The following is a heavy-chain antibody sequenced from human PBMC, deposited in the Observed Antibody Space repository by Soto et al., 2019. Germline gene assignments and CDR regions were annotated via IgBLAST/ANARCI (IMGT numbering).Heavy chain of an antibody. CDR1: GFTFSSYA. V-gene: IGHV3-30-3*01. Sequence: QVQLVESGGGVVQPGRSLRLSCAASGFTFSSYAMHWVRQAPGKELEWVAVISYDGSNKYYADSVKGRFTISRDNSKNTLYLQMNSLRAEDTAVYYCARDGWELLLTGGMDVWGQGTTVTVSS. CDR2: ISYDGSNK. CDR3: ARDGWELLLTGGMDV. J-gene: IGHJ6*02. D-gene: IGHD1-26*01.